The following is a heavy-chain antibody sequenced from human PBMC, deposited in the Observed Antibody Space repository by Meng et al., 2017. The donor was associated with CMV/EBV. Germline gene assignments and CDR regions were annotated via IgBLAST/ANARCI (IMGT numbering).Heavy chain of an antibody. D-gene: IGHD2-2*01. J-gene: IGHJ6*02. CDR3: AKDLGDIVVVPAAQPLGGMDV. CDR1: GFTFSSYG. CDR2: IRYDGSNK. V-gene: IGHV3-30*02. Sequence: GESLKISCAASGFTFSSYGMHWVRQAPGKGLEWVAFIRYDGSNKYYADSVKGRFTISRDNSKNTLYLQMSSLRAEDTAVYYCAKDLGDIVVVPAAQPLGGMDVWGQGTTVTVSS.